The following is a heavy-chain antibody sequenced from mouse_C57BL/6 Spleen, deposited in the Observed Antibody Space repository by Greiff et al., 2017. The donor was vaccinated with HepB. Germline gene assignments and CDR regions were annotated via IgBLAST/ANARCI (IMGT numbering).Heavy chain of an antibody. CDR2: IDPETGGT. J-gene: IGHJ3*01. V-gene: IGHV1-15*01. Sequence: QVQLQQSGAELVRPGASVTLSCKASGYTFTDYEMHWVKQTPVHGLEWIGAIDPETGGTAYNQKFEGKAILTADKSSSTAYMELRSLTSEDSAVYYCTRSSSLDSSGYWFAYWGQGTLVTVSA. CDR3: TRSSSLDSSGYWFAY. CDR1: GYTFTDYE. D-gene: IGHD3-2*02.